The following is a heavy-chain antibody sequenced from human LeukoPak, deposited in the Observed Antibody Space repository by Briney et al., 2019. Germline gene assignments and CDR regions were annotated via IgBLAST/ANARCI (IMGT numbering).Heavy chain of an antibody. CDR1: GFTFSSYS. CDR2: ISSSGSII. Sequence: PGGSLRLSCAASGFTFSSYSMNWVRQAPGKGLEWISYISSSGSIIYYADSMKGRFNVSRDNAKNSLYLQINSLSAEDTAVYYCARDPTSYYYYMDVWGKGTSVFVSS. D-gene: IGHD3-16*01. CDR3: ARDPTSYYYYMDV. J-gene: IGHJ6*03. V-gene: IGHV3-48*01.